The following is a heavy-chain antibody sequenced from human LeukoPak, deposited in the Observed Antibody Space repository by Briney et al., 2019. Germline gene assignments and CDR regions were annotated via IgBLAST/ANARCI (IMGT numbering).Heavy chain of an antibody. CDR1: GYTFTSYD. CDR2: MNPNSGNT. Sequence: ASVKVSCKASGYTFTSYDINWVRQATGQGLEWMGWMNPNSGNTGYAQKFQGRVTMARNTSISTAYMELSSLRSEDTAVYYCARGSKFMTTVEGYYFDYWGQGTLVTVSS. J-gene: IGHJ4*02. V-gene: IGHV1-8*01. CDR3: ARGSKFMTTVEGYYFDY. D-gene: IGHD4-23*01.